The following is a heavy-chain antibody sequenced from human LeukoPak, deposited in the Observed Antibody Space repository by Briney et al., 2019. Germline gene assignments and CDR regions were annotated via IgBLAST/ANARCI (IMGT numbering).Heavy chain of an antibody. V-gene: IGHV3-20*04. D-gene: IGHD6-13*01. Sequence: PGGSLRLSCAASGFTFDDYCMSWVRQAPGKGLEWVSGINWNGGSTYYADSVKGRFTISRDNVKNSLYLQMNSLRAEDTALSYCARALVRGWFAHWGQGTLVTVSS. CDR3: ARALVRGWFAH. J-gene: IGHJ5*02. CDR1: GFTFDDYC. CDR2: INWNGGST.